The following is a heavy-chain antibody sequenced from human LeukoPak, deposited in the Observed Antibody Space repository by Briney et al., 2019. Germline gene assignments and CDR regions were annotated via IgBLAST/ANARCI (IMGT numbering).Heavy chain of an antibody. CDR1: GYTFIGYY. CDR3: ARDVTNDFWSNYYFYYFDY. Sequence: GASVKVSCKASGYTFIGYYMHWVRQAPGQGLEWMGWINPNSGGTNYGQKFQGRVTMTRDTSISTAYMELSRLRSDDTAVYYCARDVTNDFWSNYYFYYFDYWGQGTLVTVSS. D-gene: IGHD3-3*01. V-gene: IGHV1-2*02. J-gene: IGHJ4*02. CDR2: INPNSGGT.